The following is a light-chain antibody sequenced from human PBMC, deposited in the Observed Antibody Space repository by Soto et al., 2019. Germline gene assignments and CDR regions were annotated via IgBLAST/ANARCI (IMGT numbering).Light chain of an antibody. J-gene: IGLJ2*01. CDR1: NSNIGADYG. CDR2: FNT. V-gene: IGLV1-40*01. Sequence: QSVLTQPPSVSGAPGQRVTISCTGNNSNIGADYGVQWYQQFPGTAPQLLIYFNTHRPSGVPDRFSGAKSVTSASPSITGRYAEDEADYNCQSYEITLSVLIFGPGAKMT. CDR3: QSYEITLSVLI.